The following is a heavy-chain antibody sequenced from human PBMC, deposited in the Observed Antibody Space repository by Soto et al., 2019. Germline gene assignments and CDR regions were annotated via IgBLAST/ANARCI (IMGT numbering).Heavy chain of an antibody. CDR2: LYTGGST. D-gene: IGHD3-16*01. Sequence: EVQLVESGGGLIQPGGSLRLSCAASGFTVSTNDMSWVRKAPGKGLEWVSVLYTGGSTYYADSVKGRFTISRDNSKNTLSLQMNSLRAEDTAVYYCARDSGLHGFDYWGQGTLVTVSS. V-gene: IGHV3-53*01. J-gene: IGHJ4*02. CDR1: GFTVSTND. CDR3: ARDSGLHGFDY.